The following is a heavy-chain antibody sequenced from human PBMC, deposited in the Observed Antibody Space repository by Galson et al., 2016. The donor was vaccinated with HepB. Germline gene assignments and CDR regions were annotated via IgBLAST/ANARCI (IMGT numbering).Heavy chain of an antibody. CDR3: VQGTTAPAA. CDR2: ISRSGASR. CDR1: GSIFSTYG. Sequence: SLRLSCAASGSIFSTYGMTWVRQAPGKGLECVSAISRSGASRDYADSVRGRFTISRDNSNNMLYLQMNSLRADDTAVYYCVQGTTAPAAWGKGTPVTVSS. J-gene: IGHJ6*04. V-gene: IGHV3-23*01. D-gene: IGHD1-14*01.